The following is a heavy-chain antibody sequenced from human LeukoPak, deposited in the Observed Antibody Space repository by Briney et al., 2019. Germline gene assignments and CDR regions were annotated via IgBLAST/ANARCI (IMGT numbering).Heavy chain of an antibody. CDR1: GGSFSGYY. D-gene: IGHD3-22*01. Sequence: SETLSLTCAVYGGSFSGYYWSWIRQPPGKGLEWIGEINHSGSTNYNPSLKSRVTISVDTSKNQCSLKLSSVTAAHTAVYYCARGLRITMIVVVISVAFDIWGQGTMVTVSS. CDR2: INHSGST. J-gene: IGHJ3*02. CDR3: ARGLRITMIVVVISVAFDI. V-gene: IGHV4-34*01.